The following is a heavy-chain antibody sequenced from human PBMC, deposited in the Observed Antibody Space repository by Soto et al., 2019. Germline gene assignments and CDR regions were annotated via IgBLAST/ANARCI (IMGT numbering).Heavy chain of an antibody. J-gene: IGHJ3*02. CDR3: EKEFTNISGSYTAFDI. CDR1: GFTFSSYA. V-gene: IGHV3-23*01. D-gene: IGHD1-26*01. CDR2: ISASGGST. Sequence: GGSLRLSCAASGFTFSSYAMSWVRQAPGKGLEWVSAISASGGSTYYADSVKGRFTISRDNSKNTLYLQMNSLRAEDTAVYYCEKEFTNISGSYTAFDIWGQGTMVTVS.